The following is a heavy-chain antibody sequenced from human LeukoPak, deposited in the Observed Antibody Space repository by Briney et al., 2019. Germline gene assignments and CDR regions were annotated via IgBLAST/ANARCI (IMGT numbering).Heavy chain of an antibody. D-gene: IGHD3-3*01. CDR2: IDTDGSST. CDR1: GFTFSSYW. Sequence: PGGPLRLSCAASGFTFSSYWMNWVRQAPGKGLVWASRIDTDGSSTTYADSVKGRFTISRDNAKNMLYLQMNTLRAEDTAVYYCARGLTVFGVVNDGLDIWGQGTKVTVSS. V-gene: IGHV3-74*01. CDR3: ARGLTVFGVVNDGLDI. J-gene: IGHJ3*02.